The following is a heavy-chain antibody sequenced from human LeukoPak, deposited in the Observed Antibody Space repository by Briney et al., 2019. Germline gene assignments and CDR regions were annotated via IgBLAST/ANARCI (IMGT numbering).Heavy chain of an antibody. CDR1: GYTFTSYS. D-gene: IGHD5-18*01. CDR2: INPSGGRT. V-gene: IGHV1-46*01. CDR3: ARDLILSGYTYGVFDY. Sequence: ASVKVSCKASGYTFTSYSIHWVRQAPGQGLEWIGIINPSGGRTTYAQKFQGRVTMTRDMSTSTVYMELRSLRSGDTAVYYRARDLILSGYTYGVFDYWGQGTLVTVSS. J-gene: IGHJ4*02.